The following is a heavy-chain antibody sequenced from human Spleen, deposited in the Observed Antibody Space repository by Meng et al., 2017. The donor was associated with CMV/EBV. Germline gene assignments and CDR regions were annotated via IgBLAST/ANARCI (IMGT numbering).Heavy chain of an antibody. Sequence: SGPTLVKPTQTLTLTCTFSGFSLSTSGVGVGWIRKPPGKALEWLTLIYLNDDKHYSPSLKSRLTITKDSSKSHVVLTMSNMDPVDTATSYCARNFHTTYYYAMDIWGQGTTVTVSS. CDR3: ARNFHTTYYYAMDI. J-gene: IGHJ6*02. CDR2: IYLNDDK. D-gene: IGHD1-1*01. V-gene: IGHV2-5*01. CDR1: GFSLSTSGVG.